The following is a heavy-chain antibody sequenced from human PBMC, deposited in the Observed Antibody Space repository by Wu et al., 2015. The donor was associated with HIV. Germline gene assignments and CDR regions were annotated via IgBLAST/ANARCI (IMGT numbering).Heavy chain of an antibody. CDR1: GYTFTSYG. CDR2: INPSDGYT. D-gene: IGHD3-22*01. CDR3: VRGYYYDSSGYYPFDY. J-gene: IGHJ4*02. Sequence: QVQLVQSGAEVKKPGASVKVSCKASGYTFTSYGISWVRQAPGQGLEWMGIINPSDGYTVYAQKFQGRVTMTRDTSTSTVYMELSSLRSEDTAVYYCVRGYYYDSSGYYPFDYWGQGTLVTVSS. V-gene: IGHV1-46*03.